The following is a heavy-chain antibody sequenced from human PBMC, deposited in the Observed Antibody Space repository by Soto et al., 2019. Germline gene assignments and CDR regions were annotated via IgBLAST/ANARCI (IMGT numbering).Heavy chain of an antibody. V-gene: IGHV3-53*01. CDR2: IYSGGST. Sequence: PGGSLRLSCAASGFTVSSNYMSWVRQAPGKGLEWVSVIYSGGSTYYADSVKGRFTISRDNSKNTLYLQMNSLRAEDTAVYYCAREARIVGATDDLNWFDPWGQGTLVTVSS. CDR1: GFTVSSNY. CDR3: AREARIVGATDDLNWFDP. J-gene: IGHJ5*02. D-gene: IGHD1-26*01.